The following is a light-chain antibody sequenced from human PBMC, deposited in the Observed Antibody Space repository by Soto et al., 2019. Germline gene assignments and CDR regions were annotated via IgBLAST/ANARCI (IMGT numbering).Light chain of an antibody. CDR1: SSDVGGYNY. V-gene: IGLV2-8*01. CDR2: GVR. Sequence: QSVLTQPPSASGSPGPSVTISCTGSSSDVGGYNYVSWYQQHPGKAPKLVIYGVRKRPSGVPDRFSGSKSGNTASLTVSGLQAEDEADYYCSSYPGTNNFGVFGPGTKVTVL. CDR3: SSYPGTNNFGV. J-gene: IGLJ1*01.